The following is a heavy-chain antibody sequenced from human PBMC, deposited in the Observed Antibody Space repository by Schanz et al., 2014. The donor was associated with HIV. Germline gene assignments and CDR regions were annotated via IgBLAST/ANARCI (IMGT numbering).Heavy chain of an antibody. CDR1: GGTFSIYA. CDR2: IIHSFGTT. Sequence: QVQLVQSGAEVKKPGSSVKVSCKASGGTFSIYAISWVRQAPGQGLEWMGGIIHSFGTTNYAPKFQGRVTINVDESTSTAYMELSSPRSDDTAVYYCARDSPVAAGTLDYWGQGTLVTVSS. J-gene: IGHJ4*02. D-gene: IGHD6-13*01. V-gene: IGHV1-69*01. CDR3: ARDSPVAAGTLDY.